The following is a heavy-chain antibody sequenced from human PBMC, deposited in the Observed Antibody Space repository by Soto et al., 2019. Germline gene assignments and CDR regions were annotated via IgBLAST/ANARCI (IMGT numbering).Heavy chain of an antibody. J-gene: IGHJ4*02. V-gene: IGHV1-46*01. Sequence: QVQLVQSGAEVKKPGASVKVSCKASGYTFTSYYMHWVRQAPGQGLEWMGIINPSGGSTSYAQKFQGRVTMTRDMSTSTVYMELSSLRSEDTAVYYCARDVSDDSSGYYFGLGYWGQGTLVTVSS. CDR1: GYTFTSYY. CDR3: ARDVSDDSSGYYFGLGY. D-gene: IGHD3-22*01. CDR2: INPSGGST.